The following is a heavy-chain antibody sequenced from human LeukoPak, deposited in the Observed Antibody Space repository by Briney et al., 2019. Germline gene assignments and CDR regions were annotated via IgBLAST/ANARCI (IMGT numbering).Heavy chain of an antibody. CDR1: GYTFTGYY. V-gene: IGHV1-2*02. CDR3: ARVKGSSWPDS. CDR2: INPNSGGS. Sequence: ASVKVSCKASGYTFTGYYFHWVRQAPGQGLEWMGWINPNSGGSNYAQKFRGRVTMTRDTSISTAYMELSRLRSDDTAVYYCARVKGSSWPDSWGQGTQVTVSS. D-gene: IGHD6-13*01. J-gene: IGHJ4*02.